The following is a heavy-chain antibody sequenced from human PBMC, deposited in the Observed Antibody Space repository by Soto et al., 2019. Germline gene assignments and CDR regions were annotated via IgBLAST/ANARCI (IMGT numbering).Heavy chain of an antibody. Sequence: ASVKVSCKASGYTFTGYYMHWVRQAPGQGLEWMGWINPNSGGTNYAQKFQGWVTMTRDTSISTAYMELSRLRSDDTAVYYCARVDNWNYSDAFDIWGQGTMVTVSS. CDR2: INPNSGGT. CDR3: ARVDNWNYSDAFDI. D-gene: IGHD1-7*01. V-gene: IGHV1-2*04. CDR1: GYTFTGYY. J-gene: IGHJ3*02.